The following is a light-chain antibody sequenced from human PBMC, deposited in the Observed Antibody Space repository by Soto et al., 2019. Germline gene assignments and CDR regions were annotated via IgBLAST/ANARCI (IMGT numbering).Light chain of an antibody. CDR3: QDYGSSEWT. CDR2: GAS. Sequence: EIVLTQSPGTLSLSPGERVTLSCRASQNVRSNYLAWYQQKPGQAPRLLIYGASTRASGIPERFSGSGSGTDLTLTISRLEPEDFAVYYCQDYGSSEWTFGQGTKVDIK. CDR1: QNVRSNY. J-gene: IGKJ1*01. V-gene: IGKV3-20*01.